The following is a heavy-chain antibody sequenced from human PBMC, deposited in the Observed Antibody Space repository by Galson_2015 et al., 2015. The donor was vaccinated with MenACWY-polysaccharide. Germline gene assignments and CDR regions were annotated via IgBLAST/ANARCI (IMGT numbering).Heavy chain of an antibody. Sequence: SLRLSCAASGFTFSTSWMSWVRQAPGKGLEWMAHINQDGSAKYYVDSVKGRFTISGDSAKNSLYLQMNSLRAEDTAVYYCVSWGATVTPYNYWGQGILVTVSS. V-gene: IGHV3-7*01. CDR3: VSWGATVTPYNY. J-gene: IGHJ4*02. D-gene: IGHD4-17*01. CDR2: INQDGSAK. CDR1: GFTFSTSW.